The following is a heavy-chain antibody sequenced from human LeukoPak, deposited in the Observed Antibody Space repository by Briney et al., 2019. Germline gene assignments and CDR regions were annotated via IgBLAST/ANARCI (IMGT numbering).Heavy chain of an antibody. D-gene: IGHD4-23*01. J-gene: IGHJ4*02. CDR1: GFTVSSNY. CDR2: IYSGGST. Sequence: TGGSLRLSCAASGFTVSSNYMSWVRQAPGKGLEWVSVIYSGGSTYYADSVKGRFTISRDNSKNTLYLQMNSLRAEDTAVYYCARERPGDYGGFDYWGQGTLVTVSS. V-gene: IGHV3-53*01. CDR3: ARERPGDYGGFDY.